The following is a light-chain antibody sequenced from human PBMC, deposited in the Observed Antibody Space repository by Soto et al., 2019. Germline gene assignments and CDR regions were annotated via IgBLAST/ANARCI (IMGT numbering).Light chain of an antibody. J-gene: IGKJ1*01. CDR2: GAF. CDR1: QDITKY. V-gene: IGKV1-9*01. CDR3: QQYKTYSRT. Sequence: DIRLTQSPSFLSASAGDRVTITCRASQDITKYLAWFQQKPGRAPKLLIYGAFTLQRGVPSRFSGRGSGTEFTLTISSLQPDDFAIYYCQQYKTYSRTFGQGTKVDIK.